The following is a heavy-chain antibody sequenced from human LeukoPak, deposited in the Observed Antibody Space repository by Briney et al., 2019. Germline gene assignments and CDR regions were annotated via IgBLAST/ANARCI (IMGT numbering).Heavy chain of an antibody. J-gene: IGHJ4*02. Sequence: GGSLRLSCAASGFTFSSYAMSWVRQAPGKGLEWVSAISGSGGSTYYADSVKGRFTISRDNSKNTLYLQMSSLRAEDTAVYYCACPYGVRTTGTRGYYFDYWGQGTLVTVSS. CDR1: GFTFSSYA. V-gene: IGHV3-23*01. D-gene: IGHD1-1*01. CDR2: ISGSGGST. CDR3: ACPYGVRTTGTRGYYFDY.